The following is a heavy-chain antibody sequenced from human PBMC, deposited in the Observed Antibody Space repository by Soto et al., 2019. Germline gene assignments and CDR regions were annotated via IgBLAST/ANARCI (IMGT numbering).Heavy chain of an antibody. J-gene: IGHJ6*02. Sequence: QVQLVQSGAEVKKPGSSVKVSCKASGGTFSSYAISWVRQAPGQGLEWMGGIIPIFGTANYAQKFQGRVTITADESTSTAYMELSSLRSEDTAVYYCAREDGALTTVTNSDHYYYYGMDVWGQGTTVTVSS. CDR2: IIPIFGTA. CDR1: GGTFSSYA. CDR3: AREDGALTTVTNSDHYYYYGMDV. D-gene: IGHD4-17*01. V-gene: IGHV1-69*01.